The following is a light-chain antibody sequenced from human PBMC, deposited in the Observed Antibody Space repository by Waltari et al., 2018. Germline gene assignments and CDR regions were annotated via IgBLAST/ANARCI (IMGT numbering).Light chain of an antibody. J-gene: IGLJ2*01. V-gene: IGLV2-14*01. Sequence: QSALTQTASVSGSPGQSITISCTGTSSDIGGYNYVPWYQQHPGKAPKLMIYEVSNRPSGVSNRFSGSKSGNTASLTISGLQAEDEADYYCSSYTSSNTVLFGGGTKLTVL. CDR1: SSDIGGYNY. CDR3: SSYTSSNTVL. CDR2: EVS.